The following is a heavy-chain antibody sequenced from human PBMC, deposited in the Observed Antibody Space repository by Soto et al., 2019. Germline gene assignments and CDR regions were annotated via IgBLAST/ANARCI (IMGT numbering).Heavy chain of an antibody. D-gene: IGHD2-2*01. V-gene: IGHV1-69*01. J-gene: IGHJ6*02. CDR1: GGTFSSYD. CDR2: IIPISGTA. Sequence: QVQLVQSGAEVKKPGSSVKVSCKASGGTFSSYDISWVRQAPGQGLEWMGGIIPISGTANYAQKFQGRVTITADESTSTAYMELSSLRSEDTAVYYCARSQGSSTSLEIYYYYYYGMDVWGQGTTVTVS. CDR3: ARSQGSSTSLEIYYYYYYGMDV.